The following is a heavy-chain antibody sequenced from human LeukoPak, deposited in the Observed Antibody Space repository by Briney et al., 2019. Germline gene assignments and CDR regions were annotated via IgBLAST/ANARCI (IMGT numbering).Heavy chain of an antibody. D-gene: IGHD6-19*01. V-gene: IGHV4-39*07. CDR1: GGSIGSSSYY. CDR3: ARGMAVAGNTFDY. Sequence: PSETLSLTCTVSGGSIGSSSYYWGWIRQPPGKGLEWIGSIYYSGSTYYNPSLKSRVTISVDTSKNQFSLKLSSVTAADTAVYYCARGMAVAGNTFDYWGQGTLVTVSS. J-gene: IGHJ4*02. CDR2: IYYSGST.